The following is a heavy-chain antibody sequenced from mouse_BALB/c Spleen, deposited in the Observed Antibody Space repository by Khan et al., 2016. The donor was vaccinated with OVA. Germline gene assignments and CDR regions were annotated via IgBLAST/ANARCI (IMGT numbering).Heavy chain of an antibody. Sequence: VQLQESGAELMKPGASVKISCKATGYTFSGYWLEWVKQRPRHGLEWIGEILPGSGSRNYNEKFKGKATFTADISSKTTYMQLSSLTSEDSAVYYCARVNYGSRDYFDYWGQGTTLTVSS. J-gene: IGHJ2*01. CDR3: ARVNYGSRDYFDY. D-gene: IGHD1-1*01. CDR1: GYTFSGYW. V-gene: IGHV1-9*01. CDR2: ILPGSGSR.